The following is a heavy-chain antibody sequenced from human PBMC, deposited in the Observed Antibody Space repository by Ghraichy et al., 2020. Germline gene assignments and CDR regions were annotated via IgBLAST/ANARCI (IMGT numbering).Heavy chain of an antibody. D-gene: IGHD3-10*01. CDR3: AKDPGRGGLLWFGELLQNVKYYFDY. CDR2: ISYDGSNK. J-gene: IGHJ4*02. CDR1: GFTFSSYG. V-gene: IGHV3-30*18. Sequence: GGSLRLSCAASGFTFSSYGMHWVRQAPGKGLEWVAVISYDGSNKYYADSVKGRFTISRDNSKNTLYLQMNSLRAEDTAVYYCAKDPGRGGLLWFGELLQNVKYYFDYWGQGTLVTVSS.